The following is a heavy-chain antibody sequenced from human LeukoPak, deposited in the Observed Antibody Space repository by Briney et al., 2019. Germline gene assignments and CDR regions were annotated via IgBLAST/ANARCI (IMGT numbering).Heavy chain of an antibody. D-gene: IGHD3-10*01. J-gene: IGHJ6*03. V-gene: IGHV3-15*01. CDR1: GFTFSNAW. Sequence: GGSLRLSCAASGFTFSNAWMSWVRQAPGKGLEWVSRIKSKTDGGTTDYAAPVKGRFTISRDDSKNTLYLQMNSLKTEDTAVYYCTITFTIHEPRLNHYYYMDVWGKGTTVTVSS. CDR3: TITFTIHEPRLNHYYYMDV. CDR2: IKSKTDGGTT.